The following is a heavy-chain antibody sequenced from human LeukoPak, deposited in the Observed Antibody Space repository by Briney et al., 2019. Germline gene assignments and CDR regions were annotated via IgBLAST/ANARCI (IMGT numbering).Heavy chain of an antibody. J-gene: IGHJ4*01. CDR1: GYSFTTYW. Sequence: GESLKISCKSSGYSFTTYWIGWVRQMPGKGLEGMGIIYPSDSDTRYSPSFQGQVTISADKSISTAYLQWGSLKPSDTAMYNFAPTKVTTGMPFDYGGQEPWSPSPQ. CDR3: APTKVTTGMPFDY. D-gene: IGHD4-11*01. CDR2: IYPSDSDT. V-gene: IGHV5-51*01.